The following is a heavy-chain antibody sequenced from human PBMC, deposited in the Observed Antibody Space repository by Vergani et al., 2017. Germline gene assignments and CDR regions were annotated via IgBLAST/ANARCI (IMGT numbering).Heavy chain of an antibody. Sequence: QVQLVQSGAEVEKPGSSVKVSCKASGVTFSSYAISWVRQAPGQGLEWMGRIIPICGTANYAQKFQGRVTITPDESTSTAYMELSSLRSEDTAGYYCAGEGGGIVVVPAAMYYYYGMDVWRKXP. D-gene: IGHD2-2*01. V-gene: IGHV1-69*13. J-gene: IGHJ6*04. CDR1: GVTFSSYA. CDR2: IIPICGTA. CDR3: AGEGGGIVVVPAAMYYYYGMDV.